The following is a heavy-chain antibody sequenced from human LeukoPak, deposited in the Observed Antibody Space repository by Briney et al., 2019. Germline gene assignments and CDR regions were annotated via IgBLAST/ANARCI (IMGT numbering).Heavy chain of an antibody. CDR3: ARSRGGGSGAFDI. J-gene: IGHJ3*02. D-gene: IGHD3-16*01. CDR2: INHSGST. Sequence: PSETLSLTCAVYGGSFSGYYWSWIRQPPGKGLEWIGEINHSGSTNYNPSLKSRVTISVDTSKNQFSLKLSSVTAADTAVYYCARSRGGGSGAFDIWGQGTMVTVSS. CDR1: GGSFSGYY. V-gene: IGHV4-34*01.